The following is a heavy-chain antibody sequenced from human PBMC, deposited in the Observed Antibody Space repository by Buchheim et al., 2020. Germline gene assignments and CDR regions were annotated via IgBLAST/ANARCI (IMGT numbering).Heavy chain of an antibody. CDR3: ARIPYYYYYGLDV. D-gene: IGHD2-21*01. CDR2: IYHSGST. CDR1: GGSISSNYW. V-gene: IGHV4-4*02. Sequence: QVQLQESGPGLVKPSGTLSLTCDVSGGSISSNYWWSWVRQPPGMGLEWIGEIYHSGSTNYNPSLKSRVTISVEQSKNKFSLKLTSVTAADTAVYYCARIPYYYYYGLDVWGQGTT. J-gene: IGHJ6*02.